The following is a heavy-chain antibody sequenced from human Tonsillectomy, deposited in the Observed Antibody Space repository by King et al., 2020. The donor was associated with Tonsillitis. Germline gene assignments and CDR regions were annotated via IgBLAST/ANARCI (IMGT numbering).Heavy chain of an antibody. CDR1: GGTFSSYA. CDR3: ARVRRKGGYDSSGYFHYPSFAS. V-gene: IGHV1-69*12. Sequence: QLVQSGAEVKKPGSSVKVSCKASGGTFSSYAISWVRQAPGQGLEWMGGIIPIFGTVNYAQKFQGRVTITADESTSTAYMELSSLRSEDTAVYYCARVRRKGGYDSSGYFHYPSFASWGQGTLVTVSS. CDR2: IIPIFGTV. D-gene: IGHD3-22*01. J-gene: IGHJ5*02.